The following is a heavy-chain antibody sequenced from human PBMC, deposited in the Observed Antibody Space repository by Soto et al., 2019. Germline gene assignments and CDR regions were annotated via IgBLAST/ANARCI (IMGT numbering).Heavy chain of an antibody. CDR2: IYYSGST. D-gene: IGHD2-15*01. CDR3: ARIVEGYCSGGSCYGYYYYMDV. CDR1: GYSISSSNW. V-gene: IGHV4-28*01. Sequence: SETLSLTCAVSGYSISSSNWWGWIRQPPGKGLEWIGYIYYSGSTYYNPSLKSRVTMSVDTSKNQFSLKLSSVTAVDTAVYYCARIVEGYCSGGSCYGYYYYMDVWGKGTKVTVSS. J-gene: IGHJ6*03.